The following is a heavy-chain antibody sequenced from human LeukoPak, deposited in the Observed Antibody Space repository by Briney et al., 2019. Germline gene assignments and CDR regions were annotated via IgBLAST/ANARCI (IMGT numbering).Heavy chain of an antibody. D-gene: IGHD4-17*01. CDR3: AKDLTTVTTQGDY. Sequence: SETLSLTCAVYGGSFSGYYWSWIRQPPGKGLEWIAEINHSGSTNYNPSLKSRVTISVDTSKNQFSLMLSSVTAADTAVYYCAKDLTTVTTQGDYWGQGTLVTVSS. CDR2: INHSGST. CDR1: GGSFSGYY. J-gene: IGHJ4*02. V-gene: IGHV4-34*01.